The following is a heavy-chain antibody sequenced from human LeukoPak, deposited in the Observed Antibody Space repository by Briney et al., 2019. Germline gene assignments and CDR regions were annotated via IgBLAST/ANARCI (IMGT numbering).Heavy chain of an antibody. CDR2: IYTSGST. J-gene: IGHJ3*02. CDR1: GGSISSYY. CDR3: AREGVATVVIAFDI. V-gene: IGHV4-4*07. Sequence: SGTLSLTCAVSGGSISSYYWSWIRQPAGKGLEWIGRIYTSGSTNYNPSLKSRVTMSVDTSKNQFSLKLSSVTAADTAVYYCAREGVATVVIAFDIWGQGTMVTVSS. D-gene: IGHD4-23*01.